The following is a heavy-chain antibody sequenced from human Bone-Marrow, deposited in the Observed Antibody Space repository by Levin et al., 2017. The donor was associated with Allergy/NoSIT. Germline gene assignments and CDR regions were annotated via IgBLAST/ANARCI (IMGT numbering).Heavy chain of an antibody. J-gene: IGHJ4*02. CDR3: AHRARAPDGSGSYPY. CDR2: IYWDDDK. V-gene: IGHV2-5*02. D-gene: IGHD3-10*01. Sequence: SGPTLVKPTQTLTLTCTFPGFSLSTSGVGVGWIRQPPGKALEWLALIYWDDDKRYSPSLKSRLTITKDTTKNQVVLTMTNMDPVDTGTYYCAHRARAPDGSGSYPYWGQGILVTVSS. CDR1: GFSLSTSGVG.